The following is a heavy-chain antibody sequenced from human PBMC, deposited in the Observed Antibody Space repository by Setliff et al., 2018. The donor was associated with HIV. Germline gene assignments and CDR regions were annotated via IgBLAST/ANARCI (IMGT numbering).Heavy chain of an antibody. CDR3: ARSPPYYDILTGYSNRGNWFDP. J-gene: IGHJ5*02. V-gene: IGHV1-3*03. D-gene: IGHD3-9*01. CDR1: GYTFTSYA. Sequence: VASVKVSCKASGYTFTSYAMHWVRQAPGQRLEWMGWINAGNGNTKYSQEFQGRVTITRDTSASTAYMELSSLRSEDMAVYYCARSPPYYDILTGYSNRGNWFDPWGQGTLVTVSS. CDR2: INAGNGNT.